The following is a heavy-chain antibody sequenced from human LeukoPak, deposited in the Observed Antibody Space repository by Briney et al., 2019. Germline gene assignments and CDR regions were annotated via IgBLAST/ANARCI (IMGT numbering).Heavy chain of an antibody. CDR2: INPNSGGT. V-gene: IGHV1-2*04. CDR3: AREDEFSSGTDY. J-gene: IGHJ4*02. D-gene: IGHD6-19*01. CDR1: GGTFSSYA. Sequence: GASVKVSCKASGGTFSSYAISWVRQAPGQGLEWMGWINPNSGGTNYAQKFQGWVTMTRDTSISTAYMELSRLRSDDTAVYYCAREDEFSSGTDYWGQGTLVTVSS.